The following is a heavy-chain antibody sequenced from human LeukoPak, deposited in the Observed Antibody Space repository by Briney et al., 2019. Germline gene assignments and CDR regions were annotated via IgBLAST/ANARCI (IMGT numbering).Heavy chain of an antibody. J-gene: IGHJ3*02. CDR1: GFTFSTYW. Sequence: GGSLRLSCAASGFTFSTYWMSWVRQAPGKGPEWVANIKEDGSEKYYVDSVKGRFTISRDNAKTSLHLQMDSLRAEDTAVYYCARSTISGWFHAFDIWGQGTMVTVSS. CDR3: ARSTISGWFHAFDI. V-gene: IGHV3-7*01. D-gene: IGHD6-19*01. CDR2: IKEDGSEK.